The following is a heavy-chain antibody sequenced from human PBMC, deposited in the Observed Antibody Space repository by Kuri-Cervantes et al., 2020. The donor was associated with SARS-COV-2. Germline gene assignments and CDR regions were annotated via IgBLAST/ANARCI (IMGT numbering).Heavy chain of an antibody. CDR3: ARDRLNTIFGVVVEDAFDI. D-gene: IGHD3-3*01. CDR1: GGSFSGYY. CDR2: VNHSGST. J-gene: IGHJ3*02. V-gene: IGHV4-34*01. Sequence: GSLRLSCAVYGGSFSGYYWSWIRQPPGKGLEWIGEVNHSGSTNYNPSLKSRVTISVDTSKNQFSLKLSSVTAADTAVYYCARDRLNTIFGVVVEDAFDIWGQGTMVTVSS.